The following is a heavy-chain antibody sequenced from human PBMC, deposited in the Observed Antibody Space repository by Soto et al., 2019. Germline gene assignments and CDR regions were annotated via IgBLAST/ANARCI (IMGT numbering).Heavy chain of an antibody. Sequence: EVQLVESGGGLVQPGGSLRLSCVASGFMFDSYAMNWVRQAPGKGLEWVSYISPGGDRIYYAESLKGRITISRDNARNSLSLQMNLLSDEDTAVYYCTQSADSAGWGVDFWGQGTLVTVSS. D-gene: IGHD3-10*01. J-gene: IGHJ4*02. CDR3: TQSADSAGWGVDF. CDR1: GFMFDSYA. V-gene: IGHV3-48*02. CDR2: ISPGGDRI.